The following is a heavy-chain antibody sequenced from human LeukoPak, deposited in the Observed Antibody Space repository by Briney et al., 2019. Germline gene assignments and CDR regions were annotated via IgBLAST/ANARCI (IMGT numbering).Heavy chain of an antibody. J-gene: IGHJ5*02. CDR3: ARGRGRSSLNWFDP. CDR1: GYTFTGYY. CDR2: INPNSGGT. D-gene: IGHD6-13*01. Sequence: ASVKVSCKASGYTFTGYYMHWVRQAPGQGLEWMGWINPNSGGTNYAQKFQGGVTMTRDTSISTAYMELSRLRSDDTAVYYCARGRGRSSLNWFDPWGQGTLVTVSS. V-gene: IGHV1-2*02.